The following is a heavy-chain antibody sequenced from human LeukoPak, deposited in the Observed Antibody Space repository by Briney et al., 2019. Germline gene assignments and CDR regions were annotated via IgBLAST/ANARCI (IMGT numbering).Heavy chain of an antibody. Sequence: GGSLRLSCGASGFTFSNYEMNWVRQAPGKGLEWVSAISGSGGSTYYADSVKGRFTISRDNSKNTLYLQMNSLRAEDTAVYYCAKELGYCSGGSYLGIDYWGQGTLVTVSS. V-gene: IGHV3-23*01. J-gene: IGHJ4*02. CDR3: AKELGYCSGGSYLGIDY. CDR2: ISGSGGST. CDR1: GFTFSNYE. D-gene: IGHD2-15*01.